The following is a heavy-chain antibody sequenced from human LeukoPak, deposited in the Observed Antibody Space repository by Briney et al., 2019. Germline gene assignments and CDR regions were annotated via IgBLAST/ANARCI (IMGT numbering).Heavy chain of an antibody. D-gene: IGHD4-17*01. Sequence: ASVKVSCKASGYIFTSYGISWVRQAPGQRLEWMGWINAGNGNTKYSQKFQGRVTITRDTSASTAYMELSSLRSEDTAVYYCARLDYGDYVIAFDIWGQGTMVTVSS. CDR1: GYIFTSYG. CDR2: INAGNGNT. V-gene: IGHV1-3*01. J-gene: IGHJ3*02. CDR3: ARLDYGDYVIAFDI.